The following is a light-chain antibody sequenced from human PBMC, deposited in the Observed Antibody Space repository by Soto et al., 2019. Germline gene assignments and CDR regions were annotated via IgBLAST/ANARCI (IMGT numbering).Light chain of an antibody. CDR1: QSVSSN. CDR2: GAF. Sequence: EIVMTQSPATLSVSPGERATLSCRASQSVSSNLAWYQQNPGQAPRLLIYGAFTRATGIPARFSGTGSGTEFTLTISSLQSEDFALYYCQQYNDWPLTFGQGTKVDI. CDR3: QQYNDWPLT. V-gene: IGKV3-15*01. J-gene: IGKJ1*01.